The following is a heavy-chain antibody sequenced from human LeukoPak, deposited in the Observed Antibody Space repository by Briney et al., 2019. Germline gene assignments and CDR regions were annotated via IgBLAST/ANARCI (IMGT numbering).Heavy chain of an antibody. CDR2: VNPNSGGT. Sequence: ASVKVSCKASGYTFTGYYMHWVRQAPGQGLEWMGWVNPNSGGTNYAQKFQGRVTMTRDTSISTAYMELRSLRSDDTAVYYCARVGPALYYDFWSGYSNFDYWGQGTLVTVSS. J-gene: IGHJ4*02. V-gene: IGHV1-2*02. CDR3: ARVGPALYYDFWSGYSNFDY. CDR1: GYTFTGYY. D-gene: IGHD3-3*01.